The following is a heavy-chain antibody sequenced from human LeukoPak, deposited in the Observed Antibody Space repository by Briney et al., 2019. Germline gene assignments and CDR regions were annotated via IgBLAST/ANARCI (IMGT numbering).Heavy chain of an antibody. D-gene: IGHD3-3*01. V-gene: IGHV4-34*01. J-gene: IGHJ4*02. Sequence: SETLSLTCSVYGGSVNGYYWSWIRQPPGKGLEWIGEINHRGGTNYNPSLKSRVTMSLDTSKNQFSLRLNSVTAADTAVYYCARVPLRFLEPFDYWGQGTLVTVSS. CDR1: GGSVNGYY. CDR2: INHRGGT. CDR3: ARVPLRFLEPFDY.